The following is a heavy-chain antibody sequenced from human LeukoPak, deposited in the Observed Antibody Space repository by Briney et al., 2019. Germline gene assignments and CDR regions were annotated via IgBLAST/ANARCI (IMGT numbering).Heavy chain of an antibody. CDR1: GFTFTSCT. Sequence: GGSLRLSCAASGFTFTSCTMSWVRQAPGKGLEWVSDIRGSGDNTYYADSVKGRFTISRDNSKNTLYLQMNSLRAEDTAVYYCAKDDLGFGKLGYWGQRTLVTVSS. D-gene: IGHD3-10*01. CDR3: AKDDLGFGKLGY. V-gene: IGHV3-23*01. CDR2: IRGSGDNT. J-gene: IGHJ4*02.